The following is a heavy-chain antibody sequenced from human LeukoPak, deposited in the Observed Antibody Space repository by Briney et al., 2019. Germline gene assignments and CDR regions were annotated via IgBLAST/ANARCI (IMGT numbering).Heavy chain of an antibody. J-gene: IGHJ4*02. CDR2: ISSSSSYI. CDR1: GFTLSSYA. V-gene: IGHV3-21*01. D-gene: IGHD6-19*01. Sequence: GGSLRLSCAASGFTLSSYAMSWVRQAPGKGLEWVSSISSSSSYIYYADSVKGRFTISRDNAKNSLYLQMNSLRAEDTAVYYCARGMAVAEFDYWGQGTLVTVSS. CDR3: ARGMAVAEFDY.